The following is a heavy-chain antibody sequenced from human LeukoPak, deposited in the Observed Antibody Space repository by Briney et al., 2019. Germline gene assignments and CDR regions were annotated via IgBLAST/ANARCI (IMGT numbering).Heavy chain of an antibody. J-gene: IGHJ4*02. CDR1: GFTFISYS. Sequence: QAGGSLRLSCSVSGFTFISYSMTWVRQAPGKGLEFVSAISSNGGITYYANSVKGRFTISRDSSKNTLYLQMGSLRAEDMALYYCARVGMTSGSGCDYWGRGTLVTVSS. D-gene: IGHD6-19*01. CDR2: ISSNGGIT. V-gene: IGHV3-64*01. CDR3: ARVGMTSGSGCDY.